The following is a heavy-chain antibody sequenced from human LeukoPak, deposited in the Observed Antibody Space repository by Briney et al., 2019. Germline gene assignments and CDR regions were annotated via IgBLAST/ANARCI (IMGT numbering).Heavy chain of an antibody. Sequence: QPGGSLRLSCAASGFTFDDYAMHWVRHAPGKGLEWVSGISWNSGSIGYADSVKGRFTISRDNAKNSLYLQMNSLRAEDTALYYCAKGTYYYDSSDLTYYYYGMDVWGQGTTVTVSS. V-gene: IGHV3-9*01. CDR3: AKGTYYYDSSDLTYYYYGMDV. J-gene: IGHJ6*02. D-gene: IGHD3-22*01. CDR1: GFTFDDYA. CDR2: ISWNSGSI.